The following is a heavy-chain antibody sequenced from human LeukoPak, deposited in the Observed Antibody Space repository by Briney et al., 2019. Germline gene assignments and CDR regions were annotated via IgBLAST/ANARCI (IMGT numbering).Heavy chain of an antibody. Sequence: GASVKVSCKDAGYTFLRFDVNWVRQATGQGREWMGWMNHNSGNTGYAQEDQGRDTITNNSYINKAYLEVSGLTSEDTAVYYCARAPSPASYAMDVWGQGTTVTVSS. CDR2: MNHNSGNT. V-gene: IGHV1-8*01. CDR3: ARAPSPASYAMDV. CDR1: GYTFLRFD. J-gene: IGHJ6*02.